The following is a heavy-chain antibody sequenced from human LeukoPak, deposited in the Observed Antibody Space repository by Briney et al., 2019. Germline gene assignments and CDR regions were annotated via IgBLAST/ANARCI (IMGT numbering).Heavy chain of an antibody. Sequence: GRSLRLSCVGTGFSLDDYAMHWVRQVPGKGLEWVSSISWDSGSQAYADSVKGRFTISRDNAKNSLFLEMNSLRPEDTASYYCIKDMGFDLLKDAFHIWGQGTLVTVSS. CDR2: ISWDSGSQ. D-gene: IGHD1-26*01. CDR1: GFSLDDYA. J-gene: IGHJ3*02. CDR3: IKDMGFDLLKDAFHI. V-gene: IGHV3-9*01.